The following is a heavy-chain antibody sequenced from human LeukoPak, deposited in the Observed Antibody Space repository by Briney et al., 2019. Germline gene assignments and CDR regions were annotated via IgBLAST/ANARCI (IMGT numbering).Heavy chain of an antibody. CDR1: GYTFTSYG. D-gene: IGHD6-13*01. J-gene: IGHJ4*02. CDR2: ISTYNDNT. V-gene: IGHV1-18*04. CDR3: ARADKQQLVSYFDY. Sequence: ASVKVSCKASGYTFTSYGISWVRQAPGQGLEWMAWISTYNDNTNYAQKFQGRVSMTKDTSTSTAYMEMGSLRYDDTAVYYCARADKQQLVSYFDYWGRGALVTVSS.